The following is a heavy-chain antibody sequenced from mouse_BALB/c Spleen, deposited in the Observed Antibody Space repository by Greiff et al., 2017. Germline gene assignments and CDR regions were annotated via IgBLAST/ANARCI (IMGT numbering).Heavy chain of an antibody. CDR2: ISYSGST. J-gene: IGHJ2*01. Sequence: EVKLLESGPGLVKPSQSLSLTCTVTGYSITSDYAWNWIRQFPGNKLEWMGYISYSGSTSYNPSLKSRISITRDTSKNQFFLQLNSVTTEDTATYYCARSGTTAVDYWGQGTTLTVSS. CDR1: GYSITSDYA. V-gene: IGHV3-2*02. CDR3: ARSGTTAVDY. D-gene: IGHD1-2*01.